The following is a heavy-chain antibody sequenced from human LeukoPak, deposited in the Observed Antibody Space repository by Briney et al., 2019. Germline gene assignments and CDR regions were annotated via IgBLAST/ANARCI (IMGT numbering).Heavy chain of an antibody. CDR2: ISGSGGST. J-gene: IGHJ4*02. Sequence: PGGSLRLSCAASGFTFSSYAMSWVRQAPGKGLEWVSAISGSGGSTYYADSVKGRFTVSRDNSKNTLYLQMNSLRAEDTAVYYCAKKFSSGSQLFDYWGQGTLVTVSS. V-gene: IGHV3-23*01. CDR1: GFTFSSYA. D-gene: IGHD6-19*01. CDR3: AKKFSSGSQLFDY.